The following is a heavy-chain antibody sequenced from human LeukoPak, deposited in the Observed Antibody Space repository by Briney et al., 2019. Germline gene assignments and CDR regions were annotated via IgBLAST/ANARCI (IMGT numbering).Heavy chain of an antibody. Sequence: GESLRLSCAASGVTVSTNYMSWVRQAPGKGLEWVSVIYSGGTTYYADSVRGRFTMSRDTSESTVYLQMNSLRAEDTAVYYCARGLGRELSHSFDHWGQGTLVTVSS. D-gene: IGHD3-16*02. J-gene: IGHJ4*02. CDR3: ARGLGRELSHSFDH. V-gene: IGHV3-53*01. CDR2: IYSGGTT. CDR1: GVTVSTNY.